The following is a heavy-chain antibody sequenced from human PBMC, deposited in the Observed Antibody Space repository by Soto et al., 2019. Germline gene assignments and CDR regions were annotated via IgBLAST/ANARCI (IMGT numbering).Heavy chain of an antibody. CDR3: ARDPLNYYGSSPYGMDV. D-gene: IGHD3-10*01. Sequence: QVQLVQSGTEVKKPGASVKVSCEASGYSFTDYYMAWVRQAPGQGLEWMGWINPNSGDTNYAQKFQGRVTMTRDASITTAYMELRRLKSDDTAVYFCARDPLNYYGSSPYGMDVWGQGTTVTVSS. CDR2: INPNSGDT. V-gene: IGHV1-2*02. CDR1: GYSFTDYY. J-gene: IGHJ6*02.